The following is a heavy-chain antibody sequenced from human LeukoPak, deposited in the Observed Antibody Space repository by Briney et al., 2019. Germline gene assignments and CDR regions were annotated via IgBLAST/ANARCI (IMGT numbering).Heavy chain of an antibody. CDR2: INHSGST. J-gene: IGHJ3*02. Sequence: SETLSLTCAVYGGSFSGYYWSWIRQPPGKGLEWIGEINHSGSTNYNPSLKSRVTISVDTSKNQFSLKLSSVTAADTAVYYCARGLEDYYDSSGASGAFDIWGQGTMVTVSP. D-gene: IGHD3-22*01. CDR3: ARGLEDYYDSSGASGAFDI. V-gene: IGHV4-34*01. CDR1: GGSFSGYY.